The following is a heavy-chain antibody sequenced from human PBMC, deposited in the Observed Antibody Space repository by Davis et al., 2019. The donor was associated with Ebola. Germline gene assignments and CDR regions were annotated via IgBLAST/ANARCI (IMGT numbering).Heavy chain of an antibody. CDR1: GFIFDDNT. J-gene: IGHJ6*02. V-gene: IGHV3-7*03. Sequence: GESLKISCAASGFIFDDNTMHWVRQAPGKGPEGVAKIKEDGSEKLEVDSVKGRFTISRDNAKDSLYLQMNSLRAEDTAVYYCARGSRNMDVWGQGTTVTVSS. CDR2: IKEDGSEK. CDR3: ARGSRNMDV.